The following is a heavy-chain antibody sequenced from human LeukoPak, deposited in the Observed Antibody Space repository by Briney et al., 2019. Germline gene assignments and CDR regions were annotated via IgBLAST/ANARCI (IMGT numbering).Heavy chain of an antibody. Sequence: ASVKVSCKASGYTFTSCGISWVRQAPGQGLEWMGWISAYNGNTNYAQKLQGRVTMTTDTSTSTAYMELRSLRSDDTAVYYCARDSRITIFGVASNWFDPWGQGTLVTVSS. D-gene: IGHD3-3*01. CDR1: GYTFTSCG. J-gene: IGHJ5*02. CDR3: ARDSRITIFGVASNWFDP. CDR2: ISAYNGNT. V-gene: IGHV1-18*01.